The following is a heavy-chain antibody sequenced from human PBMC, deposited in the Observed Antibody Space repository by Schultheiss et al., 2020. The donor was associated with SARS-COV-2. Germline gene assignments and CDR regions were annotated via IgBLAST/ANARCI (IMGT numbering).Heavy chain of an antibody. J-gene: IGHJ4*02. Sequence: GESLKISCAASGFTFSSYAMSWVRQAPGKGLEWVSAISGSGGSTYYADSLKGRFTISRDNSKNTLYLQMNSLRAEDTAVYYCASLELRYFDPDDYWGQGTLVTVSS. D-gene: IGHD3-9*01. CDR3: ASLELRYFDPDDY. CDR1: GFTFSSYA. CDR2: ISGSGGST. V-gene: IGHV3-23*01.